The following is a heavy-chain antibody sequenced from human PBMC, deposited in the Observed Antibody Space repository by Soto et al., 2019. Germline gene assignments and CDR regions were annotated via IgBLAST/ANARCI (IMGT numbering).Heavy chain of an antibody. CDR2: IYYSGST. J-gene: IGHJ6*02. V-gene: IGHV4-31*02. CDR3: ARGGRRSPGMDV. Sequence: PSETLSLTCTVSGGSISSGGYYWSWIRQHPGKGLEWIGYIYYSGSTHYNPSLKSRVTKSVDTSKNQFSLKLSSVTAADTAVYYCARGGRRSPGMDVWGQGTTVTVSS. CDR1: GGSISSGGYY.